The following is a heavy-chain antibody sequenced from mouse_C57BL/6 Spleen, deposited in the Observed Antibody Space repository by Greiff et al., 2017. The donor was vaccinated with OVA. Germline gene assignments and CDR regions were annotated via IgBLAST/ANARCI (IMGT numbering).Heavy chain of an antibody. CDR3: TRWDTTVVEGFAY. V-gene: IGHV1-5*01. D-gene: IGHD1-1*01. CDR2: IYPGNSDT. CDR1: GYTFTSYW. J-gene: IGHJ3*01. Sequence: EVQVVESGTVLARPGASVKMSCKTSGYTFTSYWMHWVKQRPGQGLEWIGAIYPGNSDTSYNQKFKGKAKLTAVTSASTAYMELSSLTNEDSAVYYCTRWDTTVVEGFAYWGQGTLVTVSA.